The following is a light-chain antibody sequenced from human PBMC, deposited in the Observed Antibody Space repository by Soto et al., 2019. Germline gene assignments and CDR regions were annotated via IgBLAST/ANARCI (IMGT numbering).Light chain of an antibody. V-gene: IGKV3-20*01. CDR3: QQYNNWPLT. J-gene: IGKJ4*01. CDR2: GAY. CDR1: QSVSSSY. Sequence: EIVLTQSPGTLSLSPGERATLSCRASQSVSSSYLAWYQQKPGQAPRLLIYGAYSRATGIQDRFSGSGSGTEFTLTISSLQSEDFAVYYCQQYNNWPLTFGGGTKVDIK.